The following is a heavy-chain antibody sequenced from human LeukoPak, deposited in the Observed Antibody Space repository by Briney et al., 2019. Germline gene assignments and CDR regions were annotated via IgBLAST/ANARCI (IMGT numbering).Heavy chain of an antibody. J-gene: IGHJ4*02. D-gene: IGHD3-22*01. Sequence: GASVKVSCKVSGYSLTELAMHWVRQAPGQGLEWMGWINPNSGGTNYAQKFQGRVTMTRDTSISTAYMELSRLRSDDTAVYYCARELNYDSSGYYFDYWGQGTLVIVSS. CDR2: INPNSGGT. V-gene: IGHV1-2*02. CDR1: GYSLTELA. CDR3: ARELNYDSSGYYFDY.